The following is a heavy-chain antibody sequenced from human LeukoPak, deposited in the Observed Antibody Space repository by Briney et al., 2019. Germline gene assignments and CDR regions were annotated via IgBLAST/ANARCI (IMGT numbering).Heavy chain of an antibody. J-gene: IGHJ3*02. CDR3: ARTEYCSSTSCYTPHDAFDI. Sequence: ASVKVSCKASGYTFTGYYMHWVRQAPGQGLEWMGWINPNSGGTNYAKKFQGRVTMTRDTSISTAYMELSRLRSDDTAVYYCARTEYCSSTSCYTPHDAFDIWGQGTMVTVSS. CDR2: INPNSGGT. CDR1: GYTFTGYY. V-gene: IGHV1-2*02. D-gene: IGHD2-2*01.